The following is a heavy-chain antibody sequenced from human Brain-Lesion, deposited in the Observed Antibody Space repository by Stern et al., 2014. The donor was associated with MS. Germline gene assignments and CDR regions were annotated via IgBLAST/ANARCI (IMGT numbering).Heavy chain of an antibody. CDR3: ATLSPGAGGNYYRHFDY. CDR2: FDPEDGET. CDR1: GYTLTDLS. V-gene: IGHV1-24*01. Sequence: HVQLVESGAEVKKPGASVKVSCKVSGYTLTDLSMHWVRQAPRTGLEWMGGFDPEDGETIYAQKFQGRVTMTEDTSTDTAYMELSSLRSEDTAVYYCATLSPGAGGNYYRHFDYWGQGTLVTVSS. J-gene: IGHJ4*02. D-gene: IGHD1-26*01.